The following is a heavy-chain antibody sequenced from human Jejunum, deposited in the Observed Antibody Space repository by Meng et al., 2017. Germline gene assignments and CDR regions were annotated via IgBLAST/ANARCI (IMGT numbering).Heavy chain of an antibody. D-gene: IGHD3-16*01. CDR3: AKSTAYGDAFDM. V-gene: IGHV3-23*01. CDR1: GFTFGRHA. CDR2: ISSGDST. J-gene: IGHJ3*02. Sequence: VRLLESGGALVQPGGSLILSWATSGFTFGRHAMNWVRQAPGRGLEWVSVISSGDSTHYADSVQGRFTISRDNSRNTLYLQMNSLRVEDSAIYYCAKSTAYGDAFDMWGQGTVVTVSS.